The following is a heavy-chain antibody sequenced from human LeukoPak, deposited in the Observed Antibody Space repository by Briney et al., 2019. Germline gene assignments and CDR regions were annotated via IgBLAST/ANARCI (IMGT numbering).Heavy chain of an antibody. D-gene: IGHD1-7*01. V-gene: IGHV1-2*02. CDR2: INPNSGGT. CDR3: ASMYITGTALDY. CDR1: GYTFSDYY. J-gene: IGHJ4*02. Sequence: GASVKVSCKASGYTFSDYYMHWVRQAPGQGLEWMGWINPNSGGTKCAQKFQGRVTMTRDTSISTAYMELSRLRSDDTAVYYCASMYITGTALDYWGQGTLVTVSS.